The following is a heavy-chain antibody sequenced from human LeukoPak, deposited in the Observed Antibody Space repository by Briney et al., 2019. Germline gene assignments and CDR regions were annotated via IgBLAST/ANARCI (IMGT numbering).Heavy chain of an antibody. CDR3: ARDFGSSWEDYFDY. CDR2: ISGSGGST. Sequence: GGSLRLSCAASGFTFSSYAMSWVRQAPGKGLEWVSAISGSGGSTYYADSVKGRFTISRDNAKNSLYLQMNSLRAEDTAVYYCARDFGSSWEDYFDYGGQGTLVTVSS. J-gene: IGHJ4*02. V-gene: IGHV3-23*01. D-gene: IGHD6-13*01. CDR1: GFTFSSYA.